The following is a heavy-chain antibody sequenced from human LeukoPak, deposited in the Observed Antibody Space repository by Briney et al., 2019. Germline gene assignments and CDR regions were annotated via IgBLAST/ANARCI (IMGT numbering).Heavy chain of an antibody. Sequence: SETLSLTCAVYGGSFSGYYWSWIRQPPGKGLEWIGEINHSGSTNYNPSLKSRVTISVDTSKNQFSLKLSSVTAADTAVYYCARNRGYSGYDPRQAFDIWGQGTMVTVSS. D-gene: IGHD5-12*01. J-gene: IGHJ3*02. CDR2: INHSGST. CDR3: ARNRGYSGYDPRQAFDI. CDR1: GGSFSGYY. V-gene: IGHV4-34*01.